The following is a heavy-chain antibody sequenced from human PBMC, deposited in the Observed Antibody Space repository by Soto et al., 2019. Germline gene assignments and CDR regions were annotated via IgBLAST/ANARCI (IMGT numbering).Heavy chain of an antibody. V-gene: IGHV3-23*01. CDR1: EFTLSGYA. D-gene: IGHD2-2*01. J-gene: IGHJ4*02. Sequence: EVQLLESGGGLVQPGGFLRLSCAASEFTLSGYAVSWVRQAPGKGLEWVSVISSSGTTDYADSVKGRFTISRDNSKNTVFLQMNSLRAEDTAVYYCARDSFYCSSTTCYGSEDYWGQGTLVTVSS. CDR3: ARDSFYCSSTTCYGSEDY. CDR2: ISSSGTT.